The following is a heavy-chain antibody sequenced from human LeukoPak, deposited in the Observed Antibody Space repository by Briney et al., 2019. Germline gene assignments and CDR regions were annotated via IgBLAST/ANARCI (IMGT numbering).Heavy chain of an antibody. CDR1: GFTVSTTY. J-gene: IGHJ4*02. CDR3: ARESGSSGYYYFDY. V-gene: IGHV3-48*03. D-gene: IGHD3-22*01. Sequence: PGGSLRLSCAASGFTVSTTYMNWVRQAPGKGLEWVSYISSSGSTIYYADSVKGRFTISRDNAKNSLYLQMNSPRAEDTAVYYCARESGSSGYYYFDYWGQGTLVTVSS. CDR2: ISSSGSTI.